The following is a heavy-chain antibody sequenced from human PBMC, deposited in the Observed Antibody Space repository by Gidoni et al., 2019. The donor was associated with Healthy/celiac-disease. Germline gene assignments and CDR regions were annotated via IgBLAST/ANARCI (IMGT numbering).Heavy chain of an antibody. Sequence: EVQLVQSGAEVKKPGESLKISCKGSGYSFTSYWIGWVRQVPGKGLEWMGIIYPGDSDTRYSPSFQGQVTISADKSISTAYLQWSSLKASDTAMYYCARHPSCTGSGGSCYSVEFGFDPWGQGTLVTVSS. J-gene: IGHJ5*02. D-gene: IGHD2-15*01. CDR1: GYSFTSYW. V-gene: IGHV5-51*01. CDR3: ARHPSCTGSGGSCYSVEFGFDP. CDR2: IYPGDSDT.